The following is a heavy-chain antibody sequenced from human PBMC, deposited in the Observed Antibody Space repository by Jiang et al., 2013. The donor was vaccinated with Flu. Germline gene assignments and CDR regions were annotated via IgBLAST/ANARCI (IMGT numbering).Heavy chain of an antibody. CDR2: FTIVATP. CDR3: ARQGWVERWGRRSSSSFYFDS. V-gene: IGHV4-39*07. D-gene: IGHD6-6*01. Sequence: LVKPSETLSLTCSVSGGSTSSRSHYWVWIRQPQGRGWSGLGVFTIVATPTTTRPSKSRATISVDTSKNQFSLKLTSVTVADTAIYYCARQGWVERWGRRSSSSFYFDSWGQGTLVAVSS. J-gene: IGHJ4*02. CDR1: GGSTSSRSHY.